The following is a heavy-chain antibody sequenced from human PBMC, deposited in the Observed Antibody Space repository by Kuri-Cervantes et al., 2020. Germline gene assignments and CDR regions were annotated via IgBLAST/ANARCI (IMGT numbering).Heavy chain of an antibody. CDR3: ARDSSSRGSFDY. V-gene: IGHV4-38-2*02. CDR2: IYHSGST. CDR1: GYSISSGYY. J-gene: IGHJ4*02. Sequence: SQTLSLTCAVSGYSISSGYYWGWIRQPPGKGLEWIGSIYHSGSTYYNPSLKSRVTISVDKSKNQFSLKLDSVTAADTAVYYCARDSSSRGSFDYWGQGTLVTVSS. D-gene: IGHD6-13*01.